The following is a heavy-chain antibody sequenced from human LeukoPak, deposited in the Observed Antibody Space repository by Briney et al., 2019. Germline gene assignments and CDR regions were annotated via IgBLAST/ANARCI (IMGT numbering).Heavy chain of an antibody. Sequence: SETLSLTCAVSGGSISSSNWWSWVRQPPGKGLEWIGEIYHSGSTNYNPSLKSRVTISVDTSKNQFSLELSSVTAADTAVYYCARRSWPRYYGMDVWGQGTTVTVSS. J-gene: IGHJ6*02. V-gene: IGHV4-4*02. CDR2: IYHSGST. CDR3: ARRSWPRYYGMDV. CDR1: GGSISSSNW.